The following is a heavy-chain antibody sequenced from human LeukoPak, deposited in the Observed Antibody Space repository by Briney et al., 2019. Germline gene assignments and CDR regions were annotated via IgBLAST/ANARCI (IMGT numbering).Heavy chain of an antibody. J-gene: IGHJ3*02. CDR3: ASEMATIAGDAFDI. D-gene: IGHD5-24*01. Sequence: SVKVSCKASGYTFTSYGISWVRQAPGQGLEWMGRIIPIFGTANYAQKFQGRVTITTDESTSTAYMELSSLRSEDTAVYYCASEMATIAGDAFDIWGQGTMVTVSS. CDR2: IIPIFGTA. V-gene: IGHV1-69*05. CDR1: GYTFTSYG.